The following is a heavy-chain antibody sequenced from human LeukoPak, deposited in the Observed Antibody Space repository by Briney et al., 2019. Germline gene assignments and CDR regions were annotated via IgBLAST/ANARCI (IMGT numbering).Heavy chain of an antibody. CDR3: ARDQTAVAQVRSLHLDY. Sequence: ASVKVSCKASGYTFTSYGISWVRQAPGQGLEWMGWISAYNSNTNYAQKLQGRVTMTTDTSTSTAYMELRSLRSDDTAVYYCARDQTAVAQVRSLHLDYWGQGTLVTVSS. V-gene: IGHV1-18*01. J-gene: IGHJ4*02. CDR2: ISAYNSNT. D-gene: IGHD6-19*01. CDR1: GYTFTSYG.